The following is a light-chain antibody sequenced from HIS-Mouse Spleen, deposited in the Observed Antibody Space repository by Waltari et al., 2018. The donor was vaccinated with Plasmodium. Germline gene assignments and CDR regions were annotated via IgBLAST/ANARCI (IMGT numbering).Light chain of an antibody. V-gene: IGLV3-10*01. J-gene: IGLJ3*02. CDR1: ALPKTY. CDR3: YSTDSSGNHRV. CDR2: EDS. Sequence: SYELTQPPSVSVSPGQTARIPCSGDALPKTYSYWYQQKSGQAPVLVIYEDSKRPSGIPDRFSGSSSGTMATLTISGAQVEDEADYYCYSTDSSGNHRVFGGGTKLTVL.